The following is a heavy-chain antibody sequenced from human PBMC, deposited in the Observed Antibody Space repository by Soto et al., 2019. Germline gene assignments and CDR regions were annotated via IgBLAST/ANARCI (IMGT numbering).Heavy chain of an antibody. CDR1: GYTFTSYG. Sequence: QVQLVQSGAEVKKPGASVKVSCKASGYTFTSYGISWVRQAPGQGLEWMGWISAYNGNTNYAQKLQGRVTMTTDTSTSTAYMELRSLRSDDTAVYYCARDFTGYSSGRGTGYFDLWGRGTLVTVSS. D-gene: IGHD6-19*01. CDR3: ARDFTGYSSGRGTGYFDL. V-gene: IGHV1-18*01. CDR2: ISAYNGNT. J-gene: IGHJ2*01.